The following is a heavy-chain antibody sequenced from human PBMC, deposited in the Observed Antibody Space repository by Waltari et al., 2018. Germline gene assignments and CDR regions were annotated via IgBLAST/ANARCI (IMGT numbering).Heavy chain of an antibody. V-gene: IGHV3-7*01. J-gene: IGHJ5*02. CDR2: IKQDGIEK. Sequence: ELQLVESGGGLVQPGGSLRLSCAASGFTFSSYWMSWVRQAPGKGLEWVANIKQDGIEKYDVVSVKCRCTISRDNAKNALYLQMNGLRAEDTAVYYCARVGMYNWFDPWGQGTLVTVSS. D-gene: IGHD1-26*01. CDR3: ARVGMYNWFDP. CDR1: GFTFSSYW.